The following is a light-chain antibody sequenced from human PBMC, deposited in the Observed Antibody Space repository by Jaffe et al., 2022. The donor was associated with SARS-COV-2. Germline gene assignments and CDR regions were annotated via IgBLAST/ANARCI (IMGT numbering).Light chain of an antibody. CDR2: GTS. Sequence: EIVMTQSPATLSVSPGERATLSCRASQSVSSNLAWYQQKPGQGPRLLIYGTSIRATGIPARFSGSGSGTEFTLTISSLQSEDFAVYYCQQYNNWPLTFGGGTKVEI. J-gene: IGKJ4*01. CDR1: QSVSSN. V-gene: IGKV3-15*01. CDR3: QQYNNWPLT.